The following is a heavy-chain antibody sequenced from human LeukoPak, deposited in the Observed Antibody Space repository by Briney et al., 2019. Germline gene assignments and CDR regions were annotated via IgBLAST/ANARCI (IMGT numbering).Heavy chain of an antibody. D-gene: IGHD1-1*01. V-gene: IGHV3-23*01. CDR1: GFTFSSYA. Sequence: GGSLRLSCAASGFTFSSYAMTWVRQAPGKGLEWVSTISGFGDRIFYGDSVKGRFTISRDTSKNTLYLQMNSLRADDSAVYYCAKEGSNWDVDYWGQGTLVTVPS. CDR3: AKEGSNWDVDY. CDR2: ISGFGDRI. J-gene: IGHJ4*02.